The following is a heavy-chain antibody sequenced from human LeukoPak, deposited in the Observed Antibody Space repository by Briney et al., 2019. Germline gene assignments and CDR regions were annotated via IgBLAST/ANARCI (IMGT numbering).Heavy chain of an antibody. CDR1: GYSISSGYY. J-gene: IGHJ6*03. CDR2: IYHSGST. Sequence: SETLSLTCTVSGYSISSGYYWGWIRQPPGQGLEWIGRIYHSGSTYYNPSLKSRVTISVDTSKNQFSLKLSSVTAADTAVYYRARDETYSSDWHPNPSHYYMDVWGKGITVTVSS. V-gene: IGHV4-38-2*02. CDR3: ARDETYSSDWHPNPSHYYMDV. D-gene: IGHD6-19*01.